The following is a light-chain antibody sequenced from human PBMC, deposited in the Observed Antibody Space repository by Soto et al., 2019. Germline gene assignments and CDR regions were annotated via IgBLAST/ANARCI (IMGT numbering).Light chain of an antibody. V-gene: IGKV1-5*03. Sequence: DIQMTQSPSTLSASVGDRVTITCRASQGISIWLAWYQQKPGKAPKLLIYKASTLKSGVPSRFSGSGSGTEFTLTISSLQPEDFATYYCQQYSSYSIFSFGPGTKVDI. CDR2: KAS. CDR3: QQYSSYSIFS. J-gene: IGKJ3*01. CDR1: QGISIW.